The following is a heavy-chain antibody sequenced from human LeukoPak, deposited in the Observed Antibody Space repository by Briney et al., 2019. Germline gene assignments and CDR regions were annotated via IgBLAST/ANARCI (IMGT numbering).Heavy chain of an antibody. V-gene: IGHV3-48*03. CDR3: ARAFYDFLTGYPAYSDY. Sequence: PGGSLRLSCAASGFTFSNYEMNWVRQAPGKGLEWVSYISSSGSTIYYADSVKGRFTISRDNAKNSLYLQMNSLRAEDTAVYYCARAFYDFLTGYPAYSDYWGQGTLVTVSS. CDR1: GFTFSNYE. CDR2: ISSSGSTI. D-gene: IGHD3-9*01. J-gene: IGHJ4*02.